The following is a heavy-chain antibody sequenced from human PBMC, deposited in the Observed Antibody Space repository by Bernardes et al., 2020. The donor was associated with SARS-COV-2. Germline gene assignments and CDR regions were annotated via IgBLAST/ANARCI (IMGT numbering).Heavy chain of an antibody. CDR3: ATERQSLTIFGVGHVAFDF. V-gene: IGHV3-43*01. J-gene: IGHJ3*01. CDR2: ISWDGSTT. Sequence: GGSLRLSCAASGFTFEDYTMHWVRQVPGKGLEWVSLISWDGSTTNCADSVKGRFFISRDSSRNTLHLQMNSLRKEDTALYYCATERQSLTIFGVGHVAFDFWGQGTMVTVSS. CDR1: GFTFEDYT. D-gene: IGHD3-3*01.